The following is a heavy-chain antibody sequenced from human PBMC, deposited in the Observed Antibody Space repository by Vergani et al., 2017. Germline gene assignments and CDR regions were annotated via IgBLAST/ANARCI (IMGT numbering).Heavy chain of an antibody. Sequence: QVQLQESGPGLVKPSETLSLNCTVSGGSISSYYWSWIRQPPGKGLEWIGYIYYSGSTNYNPSLKSRVTISVDTSKNQFSLKLSSGTAADTAVYYCARAPSSGYYYFDYWGQGTLVTVSS. D-gene: IGHD3-22*01. CDR1: GGSISSYY. J-gene: IGHJ4*02. CDR2: IYYSGST. V-gene: IGHV4-59*01. CDR3: ARAPSSGYYYFDY.